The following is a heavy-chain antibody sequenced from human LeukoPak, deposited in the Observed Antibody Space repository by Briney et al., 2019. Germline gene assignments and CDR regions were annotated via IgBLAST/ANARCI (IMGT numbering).Heavy chain of an antibody. D-gene: IGHD2-2*02. CDR2: ISYDGSNK. CDR3: ARDLHHQLLYCLDY. J-gene: IGHJ4*02. Sequence: PGRSLRLSCAASGFSFRSYAMHWVRQAPGKGLEWVAVISYDGSNKYYADSVKGRFTISRDNSKNTLYLQMNSLRAEDTAVYYCARDLHHQLLYCLDYWGQGTLVTVSS. CDR1: GFSFRSYA. V-gene: IGHV3-30*04.